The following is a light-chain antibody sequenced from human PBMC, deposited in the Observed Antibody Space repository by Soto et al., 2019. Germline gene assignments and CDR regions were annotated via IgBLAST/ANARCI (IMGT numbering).Light chain of an antibody. J-gene: IGLJ3*02. V-gene: IGLV1-44*01. CDR1: SSNIGSNT. CDR3: AAWDDSLNAWV. Sequence: QSVLTRAPSASGTPGQRVTISCSGSSSNIGSNTVNWYQQLPGTAPKLLIYSNHQRPSGVPDRFSGSKSGTSASLAINGLQSEDEADYYCAAWDDSLNAWVFGGGTKLTVL. CDR2: SNH.